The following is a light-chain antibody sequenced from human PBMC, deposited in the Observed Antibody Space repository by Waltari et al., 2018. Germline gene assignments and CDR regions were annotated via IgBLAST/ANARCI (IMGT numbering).Light chain of an antibody. J-gene: IGLJ3*02. CDR3: SSYTSSNTWV. Sequence: SDVGGYNYVSWYQQHPGKAPKLMIYDVSERPSGVSNHFSGSKSGNTASLTISGLQAEDEADYYCSSYTSSNTWVFGGGTKLTVL. CDR1: SDVGGYNY. V-gene: IGLV2-14*04. CDR2: DVS.